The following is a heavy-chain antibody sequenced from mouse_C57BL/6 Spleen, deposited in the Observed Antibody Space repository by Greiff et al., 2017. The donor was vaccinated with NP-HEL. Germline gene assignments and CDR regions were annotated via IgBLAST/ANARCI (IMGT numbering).Heavy chain of an antibody. CDR2: IDPETGGT. D-gene: IGHD1-1*01. CDR3: TRLITTVVASGDYAMDY. CDR1: GYTFTDYE. V-gene: IGHV1-15*01. Sequence: QVQLQQSGAELVRPGASVTLSCKASGYTFTDYEMHWVKQTPVHGLEWIGAIDPETGGTAYNQKFKGKAILTADNSSSTAYMELRSLTAEDSAVYYCTRLITTVVASGDYAMDYWGQGTSVTGSS. J-gene: IGHJ4*01.